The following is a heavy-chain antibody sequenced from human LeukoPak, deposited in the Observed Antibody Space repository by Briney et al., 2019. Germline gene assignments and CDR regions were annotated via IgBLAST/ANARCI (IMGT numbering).Heavy chain of an antibody. Sequence: GGSLRLSCATSGFTFDNYAMHWVRQTPGKGLEWVSGITWNSGSIAYADSVKGRFTISRDNAKNSLYLQMNSLTADDVAFYYCTRSTGWYNYFDYWGQGALVTVSS. CDR1: GFTFDNYA. CDR2: ITWNSGSI. J-gene: IGHJ4*02. CDR3: TRSTGWYNYFDY. V-gene: IGHV3-9*03. D-gene: IGHD6-19*01.